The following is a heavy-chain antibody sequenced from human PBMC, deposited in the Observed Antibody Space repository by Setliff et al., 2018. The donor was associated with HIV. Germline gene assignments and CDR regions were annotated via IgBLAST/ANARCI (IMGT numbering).Heavy chain of an antibody. CDR1: SYTFTSYG. J-gene: IGHJ4*02. CDR3: ARDLGAFSSAWYVTIGDY. D-gene: IGHD6-13*01. V-gene: IGHV1-18*01. CDR2: IDAYNGDT. Sequence: ASVKVSCKASSYTFTSYGVSWVRQAPGQGLEWLGRIDAYNGDTNYAQNLQDRVTLTTDTSTDTAYMELRNLRSDDTAVYFCARDLGAFSSAWYVTIGDYWGPGTLVPSPQ.